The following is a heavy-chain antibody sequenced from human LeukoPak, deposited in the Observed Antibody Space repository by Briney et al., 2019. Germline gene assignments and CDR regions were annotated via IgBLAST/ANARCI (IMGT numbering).Heavy chain of an antibody. CDR2: INHSGST. J-gene: IGHJ6*02. V-gene: IGHV4-34*01. CDR1: GGSFSGYY. CDR3: ARHRDTAMAPYPYYYYYCGTDV. D-gene: IGHD5-18*01. Sequence: KSSETLSLTCAVYGGSFSGYYWSWIRQPPGKGLEWIGEINHSGSTNYNPSLKSRVTISVDTSKNQFSLKLSSVTAADTAVYYCARHRDTAMAPYPYYYYYCGTDVWGQGTTVTVSS.